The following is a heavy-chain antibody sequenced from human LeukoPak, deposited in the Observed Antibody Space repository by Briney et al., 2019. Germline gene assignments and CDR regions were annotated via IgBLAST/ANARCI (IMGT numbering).Heavy chain of an antibody. CDR1: GGSFSGYY. CDR2: INHSGST. CDR3: ASHVDTAMVTVDY. D-gene: IGHD5-18*01. V-gene: IGHV4-34*01. J-gene: IGHJ4*02. Sequence: SETLSLTCAVYGGSFSGYYWSWIRQPPGKGLEWIGEINHSGSTNYNPSLKSRVTMSVDTSKNQFSLKLSSVTAADTAVYYCASHVDTAMVTVDYWGQGTLVTVSS.